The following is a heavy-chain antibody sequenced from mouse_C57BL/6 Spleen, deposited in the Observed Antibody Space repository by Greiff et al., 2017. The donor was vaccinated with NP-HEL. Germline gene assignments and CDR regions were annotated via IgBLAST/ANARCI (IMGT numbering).Heavy chain of an antibody. CDR3: TREVATRGYFDY. V-gene: IGHV1-5*01. Sequence: VQLQQSGTVLARPGASVKMSCKTSGYTFTSYWMHWVKQRPGQCLEWIGAIYPGNSDTSYNQKFKGKAKLTAVTSASTAYMELSSLTNEDSAVYYCTREVATRGYFDYWGQGTTLTVSS. J-gene: IGHJ2*01. CDR1: GYTFTSYW. D-gene: IGHD1-1*01. CDR2: IYPGNSDT.